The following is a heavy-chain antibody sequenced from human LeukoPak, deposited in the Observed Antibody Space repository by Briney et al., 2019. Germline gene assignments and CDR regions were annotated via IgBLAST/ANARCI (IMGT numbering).Heavy chain of an antibody. V-gene: IGHV3-23*01. D-gene: IGHD3-16*02. Sequence: GGSLRLSCAASGFTFSSYAMSWVRQAPGKGLEWVSAISDSGGSTYYADSVKGRFTISRDNSKNTLYPQMNSLRAEDTAVYYCAKAMRAGLRLGELSFYYWGQGTLVTVSS. CDR1: GFTFSSYA. CDR3: AKAMRAGLRLGELSFYY. CDR2: ISDSGGST. J-gene: IGHJ4*02.